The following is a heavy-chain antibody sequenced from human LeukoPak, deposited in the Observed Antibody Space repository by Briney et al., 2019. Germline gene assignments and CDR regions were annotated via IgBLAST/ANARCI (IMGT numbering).Heavy chain of an antibody. CDR3: ARDFRDGYNLLHPDPPQGRWFDP. CDR2: IYSGGST. Sequence: GGSLRLSCAASGFTVSSNYMSWVRQAPGKGLEWVSVIYSGGSTYYADSVKGRFTISRDNSKNTLYLQMNSLRAEDTAVYYCARDFRDGYNLLHPDPPQGRWFDPWGQGTRVTVSS. D-gene: IGHD5-24*01. CDR1: GFTVSSNY. V-gene: IGHV3-53*01. J-gene: IGHJ5*02.